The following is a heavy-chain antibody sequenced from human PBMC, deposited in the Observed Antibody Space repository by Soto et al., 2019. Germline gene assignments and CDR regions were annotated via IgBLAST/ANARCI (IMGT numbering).Heavy chain of an antibody. Sequence: GASVKVSCKASGYTFTGYYMHWVRQAPGQGLEWTGWINPNSGGTNYAQKFQGWVTMTRDTSISTAYMELSRLRSDDTAVYYCARGSVLRFLEWFLNYWGQGTLVTVSS. CDR1: GYTFTGYY. CDR2: INPNSGGT. J-gene: IGHJ4*02. D-gene: IGHD3-3*01. CDR3: ARGSVLRFLEWFLNY. V-gene: IGHV1-2*04.